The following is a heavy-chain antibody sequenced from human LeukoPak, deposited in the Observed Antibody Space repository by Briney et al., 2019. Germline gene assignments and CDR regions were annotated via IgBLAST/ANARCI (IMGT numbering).Heavy chain of an antibody. J-gene: IGHJ1*01. Sequence: SWIRQPPGKGLEWIGYIYHSGSTYYNPSLKSRVTISVDRSKNQFSLKLSSVTAADTAVYYCAREQLVDAEYFQHWGQGTLVTVSS. CDR2: IYHSGST. CDR3: AREQLVDAEYFQH. D-gene: IGHD6-13*01. V-gene: IGHV4-30-2*01.